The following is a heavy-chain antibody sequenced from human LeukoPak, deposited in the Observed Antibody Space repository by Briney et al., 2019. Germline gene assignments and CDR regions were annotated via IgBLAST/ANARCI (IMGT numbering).Heavy chain of an antibody. D-gene: IGHD6-19*01. J-gene: IGHJ4*02. CDR2: INPNSGGT. CDR3: ERCSQQWLVPDFDY. V-gene: IGHV1-2*02. CDR1: GYTFTGYY. Sequence: GASVKVSCKASGYTFTGYYMHWVRQAPGQGLEWMGWINPNSGGTNYAQKFQGRVTMTRDTSISTAYMELSRLRSDDTAVYYCERCSQQWLVPDFDYWGQGTLVTDSS.